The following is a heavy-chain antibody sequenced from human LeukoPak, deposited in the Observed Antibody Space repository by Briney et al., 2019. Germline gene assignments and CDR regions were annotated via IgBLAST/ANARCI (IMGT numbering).Heavy chain of an antibody. D-gene: IGHD6-6*01. CDR2: IYYSGST. V-gene: IGHV4-39*01. J-gene: IGHJ4*02. CDR1: GDSISSSNYY. CDR3: ARRTYSSSSFDY. Sequence: PSETLSLTCTVSGDSISSSNYYWGWTRQSPGKGLEWIGSIYYSGSTYYNPSLKSRVTISADTSKNQFSLNLSSVTAADTAVYFCARRTYSSSSFDYWGQGTLVTVSS.